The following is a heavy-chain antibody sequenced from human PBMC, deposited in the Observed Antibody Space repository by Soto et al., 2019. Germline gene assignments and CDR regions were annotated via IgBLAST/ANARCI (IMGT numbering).Heavy chain of an antibody. Sequence: QVQLQESGPGLVKPSQTLSLTCTVSGGSISSGGYYXXXXXXXXXKGLEWIGYIYYSGSTYYNPSLKSRVTISVDTSKNQFSLKLSSVTAADTAVYYCARGSVVAATLFDYWGQGTLVTVSS. V-gene: IGHV4-31*03. CDR3: ARGSVVAATLFDY. D-gene: IGHD2-15*01. CDR1: GGSISSGGYY. CDR2: IYYSGST. J-gene: IGHJ4*02.